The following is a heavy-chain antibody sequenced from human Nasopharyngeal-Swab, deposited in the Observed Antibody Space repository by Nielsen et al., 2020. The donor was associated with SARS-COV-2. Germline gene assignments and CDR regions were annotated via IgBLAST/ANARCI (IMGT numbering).Heavy chain of an antibody. V-gene: IGHV7-4-1*01. CDR2: INTNTGNP. CDR3: ARDCLYGCSSWTSYYYYYMDV. Sequence: ASVKVSCKASGYTFTSYAMNWVRQAPGQGLEWMGWINTNTGNPTYAQGFTGRFVFSLDTSVSTAYLQICSLKAEDTAVYYCARDCLYGCSSWTSYYYYYMDVWGKGTTVTVSS. CDR1: GYTFTSYA. D-gene: IGHD6-13*01. J-gene: IGHJ6*03.